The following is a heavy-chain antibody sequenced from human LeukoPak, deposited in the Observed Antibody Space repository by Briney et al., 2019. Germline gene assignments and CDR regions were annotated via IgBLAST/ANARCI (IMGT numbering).Heavy chain of an antibody. D-gene: IGHD6-19*01. CDR3: ASSPGIAVAGTWYYFDY. CDR2: IYHSGST. CDR1: GGSISSSSYY. V-gene: IGHV4-39*07. J-gene: IGHJ4*02. Sequence: SETLSLTCTVSGGSISSSSYYWGCFRQPPGKGLEWIGRIYHSGSTYYNPSLKSRVTISVDTSKNQFSLKLSSVTAADTAVYYCASSPGIAVAGTWYYFDYWGQGTLVTVSS.